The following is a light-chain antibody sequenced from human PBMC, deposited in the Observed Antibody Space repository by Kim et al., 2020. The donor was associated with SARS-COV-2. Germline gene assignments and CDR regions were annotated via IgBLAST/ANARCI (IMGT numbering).Light chain of an antibody. Sequence: DIQMTQSPSSLSASVGDRVTITCRTSQNINSHLNWYHQKPGRAPKLLIYAASTLQGGVPSRFSGSGSETDFTLTISSLQPEDFAIYFCQQTYISPFTFGPGTKVDIK. CDR2: AAS. CDR3: QQTYISPFT. V-gene: IGKV1-39*01. CDR1: QNINSH. J-gene: IGKJ3*01.